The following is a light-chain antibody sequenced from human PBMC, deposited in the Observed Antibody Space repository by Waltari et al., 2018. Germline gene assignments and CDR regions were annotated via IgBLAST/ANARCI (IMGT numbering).Light chain of an antibody. CDR1: QGISSD. Sequence: EIVMTQSPATLPVSPGERATLSCRASQGISSDLAWYQQKPGQAPRLLIFGASTRATGVPARFSGSGSGTEFTLTISSLQSEDFGVYYCQQSKIWPAFGQGTKVEIK. CDR3: QQSKIWPA. J-gene: IGKJ1*01. CDR2: GAS. V-gene: IGKV3-15*01.